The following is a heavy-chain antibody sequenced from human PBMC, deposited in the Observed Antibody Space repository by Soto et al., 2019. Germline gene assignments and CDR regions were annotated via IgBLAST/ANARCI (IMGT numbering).Heavy chain of an antibody. J-gene: IGHJ4*02. CDR3: AHRQGGYNWNDGDFDY. CDR1: GFSLSTTGVG. Sequence: QITLKESGPTLVKPTQTLTLTCTFSGFSLSTTGVGVGWIRQPPGKALEYLALIYWDDDKRYSPSLKSRLTTTKETSKNQVVLTMTNMDPVDTATYYCAHRQGGYNWNDGDFDYWGQGTLVTVSS. V-gene: IGHV2-5*02. D-gene: IGHD1-1*01. CDR2: IYWDDDK.